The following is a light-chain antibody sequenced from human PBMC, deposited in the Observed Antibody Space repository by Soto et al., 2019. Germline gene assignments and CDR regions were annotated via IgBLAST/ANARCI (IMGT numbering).Light chain of an antibody. Sequence: ETVLTQSPGTLSLSPGERATLSCWASQSVGSGSLAWYQQKPGQAPRLLIFGASNRATGIPDRFSGSGSGTDFTLTISRLDPEDFALYFCQQYGNSPWTFGHGTTVEIK. V-gene: IGKV3-20*01. J-gene: IGKJ1*01. CDR1: QSVGSGS. CDR3: QQYGNSPWT. CDR2: GAS.